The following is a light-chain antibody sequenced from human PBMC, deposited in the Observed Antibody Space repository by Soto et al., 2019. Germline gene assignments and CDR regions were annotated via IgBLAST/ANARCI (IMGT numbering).Light chain of an antibody. CDR2: DTY. CDR1: QSVANY. J-gene: IGKJ4*01. Sequence: EIVLTQSPATLSLSPGERATLSCRASQSVANYLAWYQQKPGQAPRLLIYDTYNRAPGIPARFSGSGSGTDFTLTISSLEPEDVAVYYCEQRNKWPLTFGGGTKVWSK. V-gene: IGKV3-11*01. CDR3: EQRNKWPLT.